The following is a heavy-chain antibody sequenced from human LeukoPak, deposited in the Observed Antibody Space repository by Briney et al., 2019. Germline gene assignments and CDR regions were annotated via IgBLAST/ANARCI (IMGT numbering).Heavy chain of an antibody. V-gene: IGHV3-30-3*01. Sequence: GGSLRLSCAASGFTFSSSAMHWVRQAPGKGLEWVAVISYDGGNKYYGDSVKGRFTISRDNSKNTLYLQMNSLGLEDTAVYYWARVISIAVAGIPFDYWGQGPLAPVPS. CDR1: GFTFSSSA. CDR3: ARVISIAVAGIPFDY. J-gene: IGHJ4*02. D-gene: IGHD6-19*01. CDR2: ISYDGGNK.